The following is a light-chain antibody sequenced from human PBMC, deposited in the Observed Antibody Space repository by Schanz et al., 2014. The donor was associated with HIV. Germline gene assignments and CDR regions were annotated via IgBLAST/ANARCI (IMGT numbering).Light chain of an antibody. CDR3: QQYGSLPWT. J-gene: IGKJ1*01. CDR1: HSVSSNF. CDR2: GAS. Sequence: DIVLTQSPDTLSVPPGERATLSCRASHSVSSNFLAWYQQKPGQAPRLLIFGASNRATGTPDRFSGSESGTDFTLTISRVEPEDYAVYYCQQYGSLPWTFGQGTKVEVK. V-gene: IGKV3-20*01.